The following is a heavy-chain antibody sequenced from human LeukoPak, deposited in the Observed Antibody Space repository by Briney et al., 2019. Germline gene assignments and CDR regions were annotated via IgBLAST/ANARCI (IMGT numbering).Heavy chain of an antibody. J-gene: IGHJ6*02. CDR1: GFTFSSYW. V-gene: IGHV3-7*01. Sequence: GGSLRLSCAASGFTFSSYWMSWVRQAPGKGLEWVANIKQDGSEKYYVDSVKGRFTISRDNAKNSLYLQMNSLRAEDTAVYYCARGLSLGYCSSTSCYSDGMDVWGQGTTVTVSS. CDR2: IKQDGSEK. D-gene: IGHD2-2*01. CDR3: ARGLSLGYCSSTSCYSDGMDV.